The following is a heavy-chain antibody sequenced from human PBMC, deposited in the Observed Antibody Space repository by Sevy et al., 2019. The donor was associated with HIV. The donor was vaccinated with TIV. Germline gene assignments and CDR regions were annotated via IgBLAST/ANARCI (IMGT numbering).Heavy chain of an antibody. V-gene: IGHV3-64D*09. CDR3: VKDSIFYDTSSGYRPFYYYGMDV. Sequence: GGSLRLSCSASGFTFSGSALHWVRQAPGKGLEYVSVISSSGSSAYYAESVRGRFTISRDNSKNTLYLQMRSLRAEDTAVYYCVKDSIFYDTSSGYRPFYYYGMDVWGQGTSVTVSS. CDR1: GFTFSGSA. J-gene: IGHJ6*02. CDR2: ISSSGSSA. D-gene: IGHD3-3*01.